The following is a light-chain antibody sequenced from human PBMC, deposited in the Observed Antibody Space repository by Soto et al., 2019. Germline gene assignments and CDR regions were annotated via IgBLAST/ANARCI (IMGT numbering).Light chain of an antibody. J-gene: IGLJ1*01. V-gene: IGLV2-23*02. CDR2: EVT. CDR1: NSDVGKYDL. Sequence: QSALTQPVSVSGSPGQSITISCSGTNSDVGKYDLVSWYQQHPGKAPKLIIYEVTKRPSGVSSRFSGSKSGNAASLTISGLQTEDEADYHCCSFAGSATYVFGTGTKLTVL. CDR3: CSFAGSATYV.